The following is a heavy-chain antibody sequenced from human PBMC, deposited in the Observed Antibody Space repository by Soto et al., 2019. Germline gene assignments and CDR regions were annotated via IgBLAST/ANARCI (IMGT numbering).Heavy chain of an antibody. CDR1: EFTFKNFA. CDR2: ITFNAGST. D-gene: IGHD6-19*01. J-gene: IGHJ3*02. Sequence: EVPLLESGGGLVQPGGSLRLSCVASEFTFKNFAMSWVRQAPGKGLEWVSSITFNAGSTFYADSVKGRFTTSRDNSNNTLYLEMNNLRAEDTAVYFCAKRSSSGWYFPFSGGFDIWGQGTLVTVSS. V-gene: IGHV3-23*01. CDR3: AKRSSSGWYFPFSGGFDI.